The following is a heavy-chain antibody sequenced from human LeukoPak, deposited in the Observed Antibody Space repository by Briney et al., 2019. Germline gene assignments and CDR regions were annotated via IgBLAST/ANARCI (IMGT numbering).Heavy chain of an antibody. CDR3: AKDEYSEAY. D-gene: IGHD1-26*01. CDR1: GFTFRNFA. Sequence: TGGSLRLSCAASGFTFRNFAMSWVRQAPGKGLEWVSGISGSGGSTSHAESVKGRFTISRDNSRNTLYLQMNSLRAEDTAVYYCAKDEYSEAYWGQGTLVTVSS. CDR2: ISGSGGST. J-gene: IGHJ4*02. V-gene: IGHV3-23*01.